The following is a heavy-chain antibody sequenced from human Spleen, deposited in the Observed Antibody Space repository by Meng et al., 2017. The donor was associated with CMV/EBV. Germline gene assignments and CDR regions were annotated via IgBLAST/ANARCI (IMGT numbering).Heavy chain of an antibody. D-gene: IGHD1-1*01. CDR2: ISSSSSYI. Sequence: GGSLRLSCAASGFTFSSYSMNWVRQAPGKGLEWVSSISSSSSYIYYADSVKGRFTISRDNAENSLYLQMNSLRADDTAVYYCASYNWDLYYFDYWGQGTLVTVSS. CDR1: GFTFSSYS. CDR3: ASYNWDLYYFDY. V-gene: IGHV3-21*01. J-gene: IGHJ4*02.